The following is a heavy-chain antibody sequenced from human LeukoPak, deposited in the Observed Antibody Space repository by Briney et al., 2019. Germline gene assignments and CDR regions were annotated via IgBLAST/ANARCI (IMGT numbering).Heavy chain of an antibody. J-gene: IGHJ4*02. Sequence: QPGGSLRLSCAASGFTFDDYAMHWVRQAPGKGLEWVSGISWNSGSIAYADSVKGRFTISRDNAKNSLYLQMNSLRAEDMDLYYCAKDTYNSGWYYFDCWGQGTLVTVSS. D-gene: IGHD6-19*01. CDR1: GFTFDDYA. CDR3: AKDTYNSGWYYFDC. V-gene: IGHV3-9*03. CDR2: ISWNSGSI.